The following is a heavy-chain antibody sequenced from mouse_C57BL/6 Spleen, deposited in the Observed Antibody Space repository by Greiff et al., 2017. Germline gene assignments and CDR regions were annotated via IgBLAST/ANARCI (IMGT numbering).Heavy chain of an antibody. CDR1: GYTFTDYN. V-gene: IGHV1-18*01. Sequence: EVQLQQSGPELVKPGASVKIPCKASGYTFTDYNMDWVKQSHGKSLEWIGDINPNNGGTIYNQKFKGKATLTVDKSSSTAYMELRSLTSEDTAVYYGAREEGNSYYYAMDYWGQGTSVTVSS. CDR2: INPNNGGT. CDR3: AREEGNSYYYAMDY. J-gene: IGHJ4*01. D-gene: IGHD2-1*01.